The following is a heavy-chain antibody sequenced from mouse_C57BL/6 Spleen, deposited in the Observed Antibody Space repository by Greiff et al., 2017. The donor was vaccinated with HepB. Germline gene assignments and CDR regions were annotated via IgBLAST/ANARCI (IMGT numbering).Heavy chain of an antibody. CDR2: INPSNGGT. J-gene: IGHJ2*01. CDR3: ARSPITTVVATDAMDY. Sequence: QVQLQQPGTELVKPGASVKLSCKASGYTFTSYWMHWVKQRPGQGLEWIGNINPSNGGTNYNEKFKSKATLTVDKSSSTAYMQLSSLTSEDSAVYYCARSPITTVVATDAMDYWGQGTTLTVSS. CDR1: GYTFTSYW. V-gene: IGHV1-53*01. D-gene: IGHD1-1*01.